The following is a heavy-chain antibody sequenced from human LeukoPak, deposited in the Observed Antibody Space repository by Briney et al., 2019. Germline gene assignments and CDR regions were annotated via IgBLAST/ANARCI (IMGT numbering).Heavy chain of an antibody. D-gene: IGHD6-13*01. CDR2: INHSGST. Sequence: SETLSLTCAVYGGSFSGYYWSWIRQPPGKGLEWIGEINHSGSTNYNPPLKSRVTISVDTSKNQFSLKLSSVTAADTAVYYCARVGRYSSSWYRTLKYNWFDPWGQGTLVTVSS. V-gene: IGHV4-34*01. CDR3: ARVGRYSSSWYRTLKYNWFDP. CDR1: GGSFSGYY. J-gene: IGHJ5*02.